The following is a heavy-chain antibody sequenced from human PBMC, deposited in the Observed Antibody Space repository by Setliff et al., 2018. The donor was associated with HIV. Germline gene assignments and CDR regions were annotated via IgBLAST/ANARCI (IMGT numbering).Heavy chain of an antibody. J-gene: IGHJ4*02. CDR1: GFSLSTSGVG. CDR2: IYWDDDK. D-gene: IGHD6-19*01. Sequence: SGPTLVNPTQTLTLTCTFSGFSLSTSGVGVGWIRQPPGKALEWLALIYWDDDKRYSPSLKSRLTITKDTSKNQVVLTMTNMDPVDTATYHCAHTAVAGPPIGHYFADWGQGALVTVSS. CDR3: AHTAVAGPPIGHYFAD. V-gene: IGHV2-5*02.